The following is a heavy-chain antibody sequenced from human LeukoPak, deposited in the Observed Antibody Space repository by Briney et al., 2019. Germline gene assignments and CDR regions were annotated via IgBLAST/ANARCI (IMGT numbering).Heavy chain of an antibody. CDR1: GGSISSGDYY. J-gene: IGHJ3*02. V-gene: IGHV4-30-4*08. D-gene: IGHD2-2*01. Sequence: SSQTLSLTCTVSGGSISSGDYYWSWIRQPPGKGLEWIGYIYYSGSTYYNPSLKSRVTISVDTSKNQFSLKLSSVTAADTAVYYCASASPNIVVVPAARNDALDIWGQGTMVTVSS. CDR3: ASASPNIVVVPAARNDALDI. CDR2: IYYSGST.